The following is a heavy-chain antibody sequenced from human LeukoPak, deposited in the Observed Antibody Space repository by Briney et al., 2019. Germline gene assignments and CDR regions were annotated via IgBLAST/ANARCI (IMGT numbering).Heavy chain of an antibody. D-gene: IGHD2-15*01. CDR1: GLSLSTPGMC. CDR2: IDWDDDK. V-gene: IGHV2-70*17. J-gene: IGHJ4*02. CDR3: ARMTPDSPSFDY. Sequence: SGPTLLKPPQPLTLTCTFSGLSLSTPGMCVTWIRQPPGKALEWLARIDWDDDKFYSPSLRTPLTISKDTPKNQVVLRMTNMDPVDTGTYYCARMTPDSPSFDYWGQGALITVSS.